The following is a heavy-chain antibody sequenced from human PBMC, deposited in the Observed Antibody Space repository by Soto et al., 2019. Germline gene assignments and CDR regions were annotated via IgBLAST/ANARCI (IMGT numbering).Heavy chain of an antibody. CDR1: GFTFSSYE. Sequence: VGSLRLSCAASGFTFSSYEMNWVRQAPGKGLEWVSYISSSGSTIYYADSVKGRFTISRDNAKNSLYLQMNSLRAEDTAVYYCALVAAAGPRRGYYGMDVWGQGTTVTVSS. CDR3: ALVAAAGPRRGYYGMDV. J-gene: IGHJ6*02. V-gene: IGHV3-48*03. CDR2: ISSSGSTI. D-gene: IGHD6-13*01.